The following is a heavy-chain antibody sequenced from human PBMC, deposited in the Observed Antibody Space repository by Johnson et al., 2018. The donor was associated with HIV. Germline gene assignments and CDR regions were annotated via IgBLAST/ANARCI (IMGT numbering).Heavy chain of an antibody. J-gene: IGHJ3*02. D-gene: IGHD3-22*01. CDR3: AKVLGDYDSSGYLNDGIDI. V-gene: IGHV3-30*02. CDR2: IRYDGSNK. Sequence: LVESGGGVVQPGRSLRLSCAASGFTFSSYAMHWVRQAPGKGLEWVAFIRYDGSNKYYADSVKGRFTISRDNSKNTLYLQMNSLRAEDTAVYYCAKVLGDYDSSGYLNDGIDIWGQGTMVTVSS. CDR1: GFTFSSYA.